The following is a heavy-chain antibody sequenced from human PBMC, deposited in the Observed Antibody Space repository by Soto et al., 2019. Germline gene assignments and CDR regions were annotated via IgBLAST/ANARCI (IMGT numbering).Heavy chain of an antibody. CDR3: ARGPYDYVWGSDPPHFDY. J-gene: IGHJ4*02. V-gene: IGHV3-11*01. D-gene: IGHD3-16*02. CDR1: GFTFSDYY. CDR2: ISSSGSTI. Sequence: PGGSLRLSCAASGFTFSDYYMSWIRQAPGKGLEWVSYISSSGSTIYYADSVKGRFTISRDNAKNSLYLQMNSLRAEDTAVYYYARGPYDYVWGSDPPHFDYWGQGTLVT.